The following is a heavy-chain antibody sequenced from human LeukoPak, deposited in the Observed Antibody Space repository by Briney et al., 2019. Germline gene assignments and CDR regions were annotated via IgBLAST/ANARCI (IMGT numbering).Heavy chain of an antibody. CDR2: ISYDGSNK. V-gene: IGHV3-30*03. CDR1: GFTFSSYG. J-gene: IGHJ4*02. D-gene: IGHD3-16*01. CDR3: ASQNVEMADRGIDY. Sequence: PGGSLRLSCAASGFTFSSYGMHWVRQAPGKGLEWVAVISYDGSNKYYADSVKGRFTISRDNSKNTLYLQMNSLRAEDTAVYYCASQNVEMADRGIDYWGQGTLVTVSS.